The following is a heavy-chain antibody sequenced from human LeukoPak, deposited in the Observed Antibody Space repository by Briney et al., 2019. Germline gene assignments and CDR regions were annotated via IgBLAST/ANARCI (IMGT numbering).Heavy chain of an antibody. D-gene: IGHD6-13*01. Sequence: SETLSLTCTVSGGSISSYYWSWIRQPPGKGLEWIGYIYYSGSTNYNPSLKSRVTISVDTSKDQFSLKLSSVPAADTAVYYCATANSWRTYYFDYWGQGTLVTVSS. J-gene: IGHJ4*02. CDR3: ATANSWRTYYFDY. CDR1: GGSISSYY. V-gene: IGHV4-59*01. CDR2: IYYSGST.